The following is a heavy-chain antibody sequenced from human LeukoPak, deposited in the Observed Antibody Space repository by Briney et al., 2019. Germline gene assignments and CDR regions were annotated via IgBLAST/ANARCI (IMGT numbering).Heavy chain of an antibody. CDR3: TRPSIVGAAYDDY. V-gene: IGHV3-11*01. D-gene: IGHD1-26*01. CDR1: GFTFTDTY. CDR2: ISPSGTDI. Sequence: GGSLRLSCAVSGFTFTDTYMTWIRQAPGKGLESLSYISPSGTDISYADSVKGRFTISRDNAKNSLYLQMNSLRAEDTAVYYCTRPSIVGAAYDDYWGQGTLVTVSS. J-gene: IGHJ4*02.